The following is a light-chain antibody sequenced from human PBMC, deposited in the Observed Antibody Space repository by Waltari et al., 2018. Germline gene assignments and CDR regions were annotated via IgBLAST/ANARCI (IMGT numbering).Light chain of an antibody. J-gene: IGKJ2*03. CDR1: QRVSSRY. CDR2: GAS. Sequence: EIVLTQSPGTLSLSPGEGATLSCRASQRVSSRYLAWYQQKPGQAPRLLIYGASNRATDIPDRFTGSGSGTDFTLTINRLEPEDFAVYYCQQYGNSRGSFGQGTKLEIK. V-gene: IGKV3-20*01. CDR3: QQYGNSRGS.